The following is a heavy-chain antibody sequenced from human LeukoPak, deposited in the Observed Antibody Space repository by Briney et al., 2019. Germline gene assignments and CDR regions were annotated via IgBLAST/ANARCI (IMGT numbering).Heavy chain of an antibody. V-gene: IGHV3-53*04. CDR3: ASGRSYWYHLDY. J-gene: IGHJ4*02. D-gene: IGHD2-8*02. CDR1: AFTVSSNF. CDR2: IYAGGGT. Sequence: QSGGSLRLSCAASAFTVSSNFMTWVRQAPEKGLEWVSLIYAGGGTYYADSVQGRFSISRHLSKNTVDLQMNSLRLEDTAVYYCASGRSYWYHLDYWGRGTLVTVSS.